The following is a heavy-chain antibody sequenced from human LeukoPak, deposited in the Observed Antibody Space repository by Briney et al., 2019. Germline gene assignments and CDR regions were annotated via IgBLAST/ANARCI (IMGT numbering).Heavy chain of an antibody. CDR1: AGTFSSYA. J-gene: IGHJ5*02. CDR3: AMGVGYCSGGSCYYNLVDR. V-gene: IGHV1-69*01. D-gene: IGHD2-15*01. CDR2: TIPMVWAS. Sequence: SVKVSRKASAGTFSSYAISWVRQAPAQGLGWMGGTIPMVWASIYDQECQGRVTITADESMSTAYKELSSLRYEDTAVYYCAMGVGYCSGGSCYYNLVDRWGEGTLVTVSS.